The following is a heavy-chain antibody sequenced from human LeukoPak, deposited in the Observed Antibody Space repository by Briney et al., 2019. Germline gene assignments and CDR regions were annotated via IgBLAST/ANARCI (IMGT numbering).Heavy chain of an antibody. Sequence: GGSLRLSCAASGFTFSSYSMNWVRQAPGKGLEWVSSISSSSSYIYYADSVKGRFTISRDNAKNSLYLQMNSLRAEDTAVYYCAREASSGWYREYYFDYWGQGTLVTVSS. J-gene: IGHJ4*02. D-gene: IGHD6-19*01. V-gene: IGHV3-21*01. CDR1: GFTFSSYS. CDR2: ISSSSSYI. CDR3: AREASSGWYREYYFDY.